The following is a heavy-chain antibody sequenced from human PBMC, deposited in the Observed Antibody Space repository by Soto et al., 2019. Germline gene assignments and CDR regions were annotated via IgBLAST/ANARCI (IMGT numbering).Heavy chain of an antibody. CDR1: GGTFSSYA. CDR2: IIPIFGTA. Sequence: GTSVKVSCKASGGTFSSYAISWVRQAPGQGLEWMGGIIPIFGTANYAQKFQGRVTITADESTSTAYMELSSLRSEDTAVYYCARTRPRYYYDAKKNWFDPWGQGTLVTVSS. CDR3: ARTRPRYYYDAKKNWFDP. D-gene: IGHD3-22*01. J-gene: IGHJ5*02. V-gene: IGHV1-69*13.